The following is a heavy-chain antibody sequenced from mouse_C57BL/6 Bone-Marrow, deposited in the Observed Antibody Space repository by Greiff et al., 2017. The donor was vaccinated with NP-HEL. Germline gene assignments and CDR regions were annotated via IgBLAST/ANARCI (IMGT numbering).Heavy chain of an antibody. D-gene: IGHD2-3*01. Sequence: QVQLKQPGAELVKPGASVKLSCKASGYTFTSYWMHWVKQRPGQGLEWIGMIHPNSGSTNYNEKFKSKATLTVDKSSSTAYMQLSSLTSEDSAVYYCAGYDGYYVIDYWGQGTTLTVSS. CDR3: AGYDGYYVIDY. J-gene: IGHJ2*01. CDR2: IHPNSGST. V-gene: IGHV1-64*01. CDR1: GYTFTSYW.